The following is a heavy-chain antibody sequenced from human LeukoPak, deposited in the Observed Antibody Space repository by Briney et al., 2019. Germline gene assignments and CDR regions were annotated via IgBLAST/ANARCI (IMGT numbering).Heavy chain of an antibody. CDR2: ISYDGSNK. J-gene: IGHJ3*02. CDR3: AKDYDSSGWAAFDI. V-gene: IGHV3-30*18. D-gene: IGHD3-22*01. Sequence: PGGSLRLSCAASGFTFSGYGMHWVRQAPGKGLEWVAVISYDGSNKYFADSVKGRFTISRDNSKNTLYLQMNSLRAEDTAVYYCAKDYDSSGWAAFDIWGQGTMVTVSS. CDR1: GFTFSGYG.